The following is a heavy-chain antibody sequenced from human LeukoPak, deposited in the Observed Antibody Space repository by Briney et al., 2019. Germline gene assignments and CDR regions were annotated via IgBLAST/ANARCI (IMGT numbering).Heavy chain of an antibody. CDR2: INHSGST. V-gene: IGHV4-34*01. CDR1: GGSFSGYY. Sequence: SETLSLTCAVYGGSFSGYYWSWIRQPPGKGLEWIGEINHSGSTYYNPSLKSRVTISVDTSKNQFSLKLSSVTAADTAVYYCARLAYYYGSGSYWPLPTNFDYWGQGTLVTVSS. J-gene: IGHJ4*02. CDR3: ARLAYYYGSGSYWPLPTNFDY. D-gene: IGHD3-10*01.